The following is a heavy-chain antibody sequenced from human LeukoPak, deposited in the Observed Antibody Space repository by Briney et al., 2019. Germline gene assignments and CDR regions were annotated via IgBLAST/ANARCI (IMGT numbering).Heavy chain of an antibody. Sequence: GGSLRLSCATSGFTFSDAWMTWIRQAPGKGLEWVSYITSSSSYTNYADSVKGRFTISRDNAKNSLFLQMNSLRAEDTAIYHCARTGGGYSLDYWGQGTLITVSS. CDR1: GFTFSDAW. V-gene: IGHV3-11*03. CDR3: ARTGGGYSLDY. J-gene: IGHJ4*02. D-gene: IGHD1-26*01. CDR2: ITSSSSYT.